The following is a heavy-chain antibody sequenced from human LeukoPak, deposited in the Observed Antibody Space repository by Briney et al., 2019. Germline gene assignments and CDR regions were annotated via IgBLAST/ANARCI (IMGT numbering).Heavy chain of an antibody. Sequence: GGSLRLSCAASGFTFSDYNMNWVRQAPGKGLEWVSYISRTSGTMYYADSVKGRFTISRDNAKNSLYVQMNSLRAEDTAVYYCARGGYYDSSGYYYVGYFHHWGQGTLVTVSS. CDR1: GFTFSDYN. CDR2: ISRTSGTM. D-gene: IGHD3-22*01. CDR3: ARGGYYDSSGYYYVGYFHH. V-gene: IGHV3-48*01. J-gene: IGHJ1*01.